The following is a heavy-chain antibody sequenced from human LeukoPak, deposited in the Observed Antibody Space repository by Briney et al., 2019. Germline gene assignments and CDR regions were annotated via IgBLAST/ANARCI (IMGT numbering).Heavy chain of an antibody. D-gene: IGHD4-17*01. CDR2: INPNTGGT. CDR1: GYPFIGYY. V-gene: IGHV1-2*02. Sequence: GASVKVSCKASGYPFIGYYMHWVRQAPGQGLEWMGWINPNTGGTDYAQKFQGRVTMTRDTSISTAYMELSRLRSDDTAVYYCATPTEMRLRGYDAFDMWGQGTMVTVSS. J-gene: IGHJ3*02. CDR3: ATPTEMRLRGYDAFDM.